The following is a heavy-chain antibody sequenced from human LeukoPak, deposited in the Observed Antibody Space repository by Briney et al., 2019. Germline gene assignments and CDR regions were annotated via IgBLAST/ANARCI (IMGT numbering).Heavy chain of an antibody. CDR3: ARDYDSSYYWFDY. CDR2: ISSGLNYT. Sequence: GGSLRLSCAVSGFTFSSYSMNWVREALGEGLGWDSSISSGLNYTYYSDAVKGRFTITRDNATNSLYLQMNSLRAEDTAVYYCARDYDSSYYWFDYWGQGTLVTVSS. J-gene: IGHJ4*02. V-gene: IGHV3-21*01. CDR1: GFTFSSYS. D-gene: IGHD3-22*01.